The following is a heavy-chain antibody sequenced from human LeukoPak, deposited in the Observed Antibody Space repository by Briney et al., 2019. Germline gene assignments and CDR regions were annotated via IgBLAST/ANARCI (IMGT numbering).Heavy chain of an antibody. Sequence: ASVKVSCKASGYTFTSYGISWVRQAPGQGLEWMGWISAYNGNTNYAQKLQGRVTITRNTSISTAYMELSSLRSEDTAVYYCARGGYSGSYYYFDYWGQGTLVTVSS. D-gene: IGHD1-26*01. CDR3: ARGGYSGSYYYFDY. CDR2: ISAYNGNT. CDR1: GYTFTSYG. V-gene: IGHV1-18*01. J-gene: IGHJ4*02.